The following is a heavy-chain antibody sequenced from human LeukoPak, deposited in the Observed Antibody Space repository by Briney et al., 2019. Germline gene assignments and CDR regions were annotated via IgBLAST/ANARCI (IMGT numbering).Heavy chain of an antibody. CDR3: AREVGPSWYRWFDP. D-gene: IGHD6-13*01. V-gene: IGHV4-31*03. CDR2: IYYSGST. CDR1: GGSISSGGYY. Sequence: SETLSLTCTVSGGSISSGGYYWSWIRQHPGKGLEWLGYIYYSGSTYYNPSLKSRVTISVDTSKNQFSLKLSSVTAADTAVYYCAREVGPSWYRWFDPWGQGTLVTVSS. J-gene: IGHJ5*02.